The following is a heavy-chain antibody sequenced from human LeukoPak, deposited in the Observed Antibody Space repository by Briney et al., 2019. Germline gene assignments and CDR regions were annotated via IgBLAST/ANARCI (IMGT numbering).Heavy chain of an antibody. CDR2: ISSSGSTI. J-gene: IGHJ4*02. CDR1: GFTFSSYE. Sequence: GGSLRLSCAASGFTFSSYEMNWVRQAPGKGLEWVSYISSSGSTIYYADSVKGRFTISRDNAKNSLYLQMNSLRAEDTAVYYCARDGGIQLRGIAVAGIPGDYWGQGTLVTVSS. CDR3: ARDGGIQLRGIAVAGIPGDY. D-gene: IGHD6-19*01. V-gene: IGHV3-48*03.